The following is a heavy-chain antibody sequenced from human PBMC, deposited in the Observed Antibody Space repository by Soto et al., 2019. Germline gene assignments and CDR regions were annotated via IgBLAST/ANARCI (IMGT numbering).Heavy chain of an antibody. D-gene: IGHD3-10*01. J-gene: IGHJ3*02. Sequence: QVQLVESGGGVVQPGRSLRLSCAASGFTFSSYGMHWVRQAPGKGLEWVAVISYDGSNKYYADTVKGRFAISRDSSKNTLYLQMSSLRAEDTALYYCAKDREGYYGSGGAFDIWAKGQWSPSLQ. V-gene: IGHV3-30*18. CDR3: AKDREGYYGSGGAFDI. CDR2: ISYDGSNK. CDR1: GFTFSSYG.